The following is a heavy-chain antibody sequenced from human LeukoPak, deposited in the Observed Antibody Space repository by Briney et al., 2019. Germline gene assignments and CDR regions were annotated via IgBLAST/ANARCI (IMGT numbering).Heavy chain of an antibody. CDR1: GDSISYYY. V-gene: IGHV4-59*01. D-gene: IGHD5-18*01. J-gene: IGHJ4*02. CDR2: IYYSGNT. Sequence: SETLSLTCTVSGDSISYYYWSWIRQPPGKGLEWIGKIYYSGNTNYNPSLKSRVTISVDTSMNQFSLKLSSVTAADTAVYYCARVRGYSYDSSDFDYWGQGTLVTVSS. CDR3: ARVRGYSYDSSDFDY.